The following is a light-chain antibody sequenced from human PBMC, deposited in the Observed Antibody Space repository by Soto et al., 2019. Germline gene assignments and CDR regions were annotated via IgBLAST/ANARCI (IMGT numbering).Light chain of an antibody. Sequence: EIVLTQSPGTLSLSPGERATLSCRASQSVSNNALAWYQQKPGQAPRLLIYGASNRATGIPDMFSGSGSGTDFTLTISRLEAEDFAVYYCQVYGNSPMYTFGQGTRLEIK. V-gene: IGKV3-20*01. CDR3: QVYGNSPMYT. CDR1: QSVSNNA. J-gene: IGKJ2*01. CDR2: GAS.